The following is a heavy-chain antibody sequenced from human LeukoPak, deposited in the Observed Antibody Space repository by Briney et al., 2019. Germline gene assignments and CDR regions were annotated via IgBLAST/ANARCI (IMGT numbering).Heavy chain of an antibody. J-gene: IGHJ3*02. CDR1: GYSISSGNY. CDR2: IYHSGST. V-gene: IGHV4-38-2*01. D-gene: IGHD2-2*01. CDR3: GICSSTRSYAFDI. Sequence: SETLSLNCAVSGYSISSGNYWGWTRQPPGEGLERIGSIYHSGSTYYNPSLKSRVTISVGTSKNLSSLKLSSVTAADTALYYCGICSSTRSYAFDIWGQGQWSPSLQ.